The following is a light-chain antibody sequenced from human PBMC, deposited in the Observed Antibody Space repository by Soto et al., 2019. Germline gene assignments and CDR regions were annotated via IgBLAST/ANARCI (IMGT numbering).Light chain of an antibody. V-gene: IGLV2-23*02. CDR1: SSNVGSYNL. CDR3: CSYAGGSYV. J-gene: IGLJ1*01. CDR2: DVS. Sequence: QSALTQPASVSGSPGQSITISCTGTSSNVGSYNLVSWFQQHPGKAPKLVIYDVSKRPSGSSNRFSGSKSGDSASLTISGLQAEDEADYYCCSYAGGSYVFGTGTKVTVL.